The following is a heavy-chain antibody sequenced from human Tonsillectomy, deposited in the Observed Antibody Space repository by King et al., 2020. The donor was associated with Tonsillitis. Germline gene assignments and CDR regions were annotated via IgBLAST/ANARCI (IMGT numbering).Heavy chain of an antibody. CDR3: ARDLSPITLVRGLSFDAFDI. D-gene: IGHD3-10*01. Sequence: VQLVESGGGLVQPGGSLTLSCAASEFTLGTYWMTWVCQAPGKGLEWVANINRDGSVSHCLDFVGGRFTISRDNAKNSLYLQMNILSAEDTAVYYCARDLSPITLVRGLSFDAFDIWGQGTMVTVSS. CDR2: INRDGSVS. V-gene: IGHV3-7*01. CDR1: EFTLGTYW. J-gene: IGHJ3*02.